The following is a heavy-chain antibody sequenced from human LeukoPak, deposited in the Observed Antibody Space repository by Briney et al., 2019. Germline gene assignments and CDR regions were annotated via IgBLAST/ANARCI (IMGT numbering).Heavy chain of an antibody. J-gene: IGHJ3*02. V-gene: IGHV1-46*01. CDR2: INPSGGST. Sequence: GASVKVSCKASGYTFITYDISWVRQATGQGLEWMGIINPSGGSTSYAQKFQGRVTMTRDMSTSTVYMELSSLRSEDTAVYYCARERKTVTTVDAFDIWGQGTMVTVSS. D-gene: IGHD4-17*01. CDR3: ARERKTVTTVDAFDI. CDR1: GYTFITYD.